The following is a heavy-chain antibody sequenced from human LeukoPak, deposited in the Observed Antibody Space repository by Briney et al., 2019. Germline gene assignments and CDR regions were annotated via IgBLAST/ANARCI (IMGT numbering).Heavy chain of an antibody. J-gene: IGHJ4*02. D-gene: IGHD3-9*01. CDR3: AREANPVPIICPNFDY. V-gene: IGHV3-7*01. Sequence: PGGSLRLSCTASGFIFSGSWMAWIRQAPGKGLEWVAIIKKDGSEKYYVDSMKGRFTISRDNAKNSLFLQMNSLRAEDTAVYYCAREANPVPIICPNFDYWGQGTLVTVSS. CDR1: GFIFSGSW. CDR2: IKKDGSEK.